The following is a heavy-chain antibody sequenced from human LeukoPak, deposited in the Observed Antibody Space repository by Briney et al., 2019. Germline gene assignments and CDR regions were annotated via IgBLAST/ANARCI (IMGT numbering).Heavy chain of an antibody. CDR1: GFTFSSHA. D-gene: IGHD3-16*02. CDR3: AKNVGSFRSPFDY. J-gene: IGHJ4*02. CDR2: VDAGGDNT. V-gene: IGHV3-23*01. Sequence: GGSLRLSCAASGFTFSSHAMSWVRQAPGKGLEWVSIVDAGGDNTYYAAFVQGRFTISRDNSKNPLFLQMNTLGAYDTAVYYCAKNVGSFRSPFDYWGQGTLVPVSS.